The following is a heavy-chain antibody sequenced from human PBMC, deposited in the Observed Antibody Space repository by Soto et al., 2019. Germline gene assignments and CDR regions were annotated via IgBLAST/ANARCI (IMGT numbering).Heavy chain of an antibody. D-gene: IGHD6-19*01. CDR1: GGSISSYY. V-gene: IGHV4-59*12. Sequence: SETLSLTCTVSGGSISSYYWSWIRQPPGKGLEWIGYIYYSGSTNYNPSLKSRVTISEDTSKNQFPLKLSSVTAADTAVYYCARGGYSSGWCRGHYYYGMDVWGQGTTMTDSS. J-gene: IGHJ6*02. CDR2: IYYSGST. CDR3: ARGGYSSGWCRGHYYYGMDV.